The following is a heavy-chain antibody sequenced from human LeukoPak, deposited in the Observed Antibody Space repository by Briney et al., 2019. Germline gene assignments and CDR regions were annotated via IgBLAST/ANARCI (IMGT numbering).Heavy chain of an antibody. J-gene: IGHJ4*02. Sequence: ASVKVSCKASGYTFTNSGISWVRQAPGQGLEWVGWISAYNGNTNYARKLQGRVTMTTDTSTSTAYMELRSLRSDDTAVYYCAREWKYCGATSCGYYFDYWGQGTLVTVSS. V-gene: IGHV1-18*01. CDR1: GYTFTNSG. CDR3: AREWKYCGATSCGYYFDY. D-gene: IGHD2-2*01. CDR2: ISAYNGNT.